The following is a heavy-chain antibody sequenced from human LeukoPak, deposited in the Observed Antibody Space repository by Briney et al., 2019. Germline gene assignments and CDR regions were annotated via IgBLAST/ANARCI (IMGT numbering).Heavy chain of an antibody. J-gene: IGHJ5*02. CDR2: ISYDGSNK. CDR1: GFTFSRYG. CDR3: ATAGTFPRSAATNSGRGPNWFDP. Sequence: GRSLRLSCAASGFTFSRYGMHWVRQAPGKGLEWVTAISYDGSNKYYADSVKGRFTISRDNSKNTLYVQMNSLRAEDTAVYYCATAGTFPRSAATNSGRGPNWFDPWGQGTLVTVSS. V-gene: IGHV3-30*04. D-gene: IGHD1-26*01.